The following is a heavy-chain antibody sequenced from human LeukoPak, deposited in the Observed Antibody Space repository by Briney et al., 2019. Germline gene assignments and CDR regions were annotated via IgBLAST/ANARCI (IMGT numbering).Heavy chain of an antibody. J-gene: IGHJ6*03. CDR1: GFTFSSYE. V-gene: IGHV3-48*03. Sequence: PGGSLRLSCAASGFTFSSYEMNWVRQAPGEGLEWVSYISSSGSTIYYADSVKGRFTISRDNAKNTLYLQMNSLRAEDTAVYYCAKGRTYQGASRYYYYYMDVWGKGTTVTISS. CDR2: ISSSGSTI. D-gene: IGHD2-2*01. CDR3: AKGRTYQGASRYYYYYMDV.